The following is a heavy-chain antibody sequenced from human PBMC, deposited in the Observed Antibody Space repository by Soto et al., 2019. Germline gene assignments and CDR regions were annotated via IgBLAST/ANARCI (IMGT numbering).Heavy chain of an antibody. CDR3: AKLRITMVRGVTRWFDP. CDR2: ISGSGGST. D-gene: IGHD3-10*01. Sequence: GGSLSLSCAAPGFPFSSYAMSWVRQAPGKGLEWVSAISGSGGSTYYADSVKGRFTISRDNSKNTLYLQMNSLRAEDTAVYYCAKLRITMVRGVTRWFDPWGQGTLVTVSS. V-gene: IGHV3-23*01. CDR1: GFPFSSYA. J-gene: IGHJ5*02.